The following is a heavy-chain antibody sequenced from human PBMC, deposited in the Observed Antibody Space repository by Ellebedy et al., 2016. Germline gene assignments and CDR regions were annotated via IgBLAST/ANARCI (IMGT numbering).Heavy chain of an antibody. D-gene: IGHD6-19*01. Sequence: ASVKVSXXASGYTFTSYAMHWVRQAPGQRLEWMGWINAGNGNTKYSQKFQGRVTITRDTSASTAYMELSSLRSEDTAVYYCAREPSGLVGYYGMDVWGQGTTVTVSS. V-gene: IGHV1-3*01. CDR1: GYTFTSYA. CDR3: AREPSGLVGYYGMDV. J-gene: IGHJ6*02. CDR2: INAGNGNT.